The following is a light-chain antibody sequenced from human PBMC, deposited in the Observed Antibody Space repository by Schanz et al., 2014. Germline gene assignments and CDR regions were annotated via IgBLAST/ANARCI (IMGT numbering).Light chain of an antibody. Sequence: QSALTQPASVSGSPGQSITISCTGTSGDVGAYNYVSWYQHHPGKAPKLMIFDVSHRPSGVSNRFSGSKSGNTASLTVSGLQAEDEGDYYCSSYATSSNSPYIFGTGTKLTVL. CDR2: DVS. V-gene: IGLV2-14*03. CDR1: SGDVGAYNY. CDR3: SSYATSSNSPYI. J-gene: IGLJ1*01.